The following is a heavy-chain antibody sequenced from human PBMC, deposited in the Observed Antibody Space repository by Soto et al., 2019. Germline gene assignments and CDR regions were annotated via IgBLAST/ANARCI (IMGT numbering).Heavy chain of an antibody. Sequence: QVQLVQSGGEVKKPGASVKVSCKASGYIFNSFGISWVRQAPGQGLEWMGWISAYTGNTKYAQNFQGRVTMTTDTSTSTAYMELRSLGSDDTAVYYCARRGTTGEIDYWGQGTLVTVAS. CDR1: GYIFNSFG. CDR3: ARRGTTGEIDY. CDR2: ISAYTGNT. J-gene: IGHJ4*02. V-gene: IGHV1-18*01. D-gene: IGHD4-17*01.